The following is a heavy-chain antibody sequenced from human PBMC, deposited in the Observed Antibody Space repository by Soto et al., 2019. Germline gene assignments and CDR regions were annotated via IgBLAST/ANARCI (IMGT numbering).Heavy chain of an antibody. D-gene: IGHD2-2*01. CDR2: ISSSTSYV. CDR1: GFTFSRYG. CDR3: ARDPSEGRVGNWFES. V-gene: IGHV3-21*06. J-gene: IGHJ5*01. Sequence: EVHLVEAGGGLVKPGGSLSLSCAASGFTFSRYGMNWLRQAPGKGLEWVASISSSTSYVYYADSVKGRFSTSRDNAKNILYLEMYGLRTEDTAVYYCARDPSEGRVGNWFESWGQGTLVTVSS.